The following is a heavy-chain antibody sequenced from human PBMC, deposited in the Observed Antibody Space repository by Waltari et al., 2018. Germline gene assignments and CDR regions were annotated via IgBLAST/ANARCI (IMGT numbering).Heavy chain of an antibody. J-gene: IGHJ3*02. CDR2: IKQDGSEK. V-gene: IGHV3-7*01. D-gene: IGHD6-19*01. Sequence: EVRLVESGGGLDQPGGSLRLSCAASGFTFSSYWMSWVRQAPGKGLEWVANIKQDGSEKYYVDSVKGRFTISRDNAKNSLYLQINSLRAEDTAVYYCARERFYGWGHDAFDIWGQGTMVTVSS. CDR1: GFTFSSYW. CDR3: ARERFYGWGHDAFDI.